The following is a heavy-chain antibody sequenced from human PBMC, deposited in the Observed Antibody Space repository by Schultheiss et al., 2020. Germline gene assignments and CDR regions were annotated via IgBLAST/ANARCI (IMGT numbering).Heavy chain of an antibody. J-gene: IGHJ6*02. CDR1: GGSISSGSYY. CDR3: AREGDGYYYYYGMDV. D-gene: IGHD5-24*01. CDR2: IYTSGST. Sequence: SETLSLTCTVSGGSISSGSYYWSWIRQPAGKGLEWIGHIYTSGSTTYNPSLKSRVTISVDTSKNQFSLKLSSVTAADTAVYYCAREGDGYYYYYGMDVWGQGTTVTVSS. V-gene: IGHV4-61*09.